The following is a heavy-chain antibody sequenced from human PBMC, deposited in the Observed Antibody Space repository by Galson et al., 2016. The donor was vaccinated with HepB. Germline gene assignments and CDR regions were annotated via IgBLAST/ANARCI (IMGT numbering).Heavy chain of an antibody. V-gene: IGHV4-4*02. CDR3: AKGSPGCSSRSCVFDF. J-gene: IGHJ4*02. CDR2: IYHSGST. CDR1: GGSINTNTW. D-gene: IGHD2-2*01. Sequence: SETLSLTCAVSGGSINTNTWWSWLRQSPERGLEWIGEIYHSGSTHYNPSLNSRVTISVDNSQNQFPLLLTSVTAADTAVYYCAKGSPGCSSRSCVFDFWGQGTLVTVSS.